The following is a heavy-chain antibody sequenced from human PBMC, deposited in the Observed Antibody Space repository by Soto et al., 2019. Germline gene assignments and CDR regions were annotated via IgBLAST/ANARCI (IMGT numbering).Heavy chain of an antibody. Sequence: GGSLRLSCAASGFTFSSYAMSWVRQAPGKGLEWVSAISGSGGSTYYADSVKGRFTISRDNSKNTLYLQMNSLRAEDTAVYYCAKAPPTIFGVVIKYYYYGMDVWGQGTTVTVSS. J-gene: IGHJ6*02. CDR1: GFTFSSYA. CDR2: ISGSGGST. V-gene: IGHV3-23*01. CDR3: AKAPPTIFGVVIKYYYYGMDV. D-gene: IGHD3-3*01.